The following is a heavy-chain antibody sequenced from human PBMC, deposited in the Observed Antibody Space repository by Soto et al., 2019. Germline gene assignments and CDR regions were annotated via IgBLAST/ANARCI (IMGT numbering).Heavy chain of an antibody. CDR1: GGTFSSYT. V-gene: IGHV1-69*02. Sequence: SVKVSCKASGGTFSSYTISWVRQAPGQGLEWMGRIIPILGIANYAQKFQGRVTITADKSTSTAYMELSSLRSEDTAVYYCARGVGIAVAGTGFNWFDPWGQGTLVTVSS. CDR2: IIPILGIA. D-gene: IGHD6-19*01. J-gene: IGHJ5*02. CDR3: ARGVGIAVAGTGFNWFDP.